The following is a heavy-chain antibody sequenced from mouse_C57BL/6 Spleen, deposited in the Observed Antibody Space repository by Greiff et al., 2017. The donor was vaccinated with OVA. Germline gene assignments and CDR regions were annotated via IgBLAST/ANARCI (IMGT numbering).Heavy chain of an antibody. Sequence: EVQVVESGGGLVKPGGSLKLSCAASGFTFSSYAMSWVRQTPEKRLEWVATISDGGSYTYYPDNVKGRFTISRDNAKNNLYLQMSHLKSEDTAMYYCAIDGDYYCNFEGFAYWGQGTLVTVSA. CDR1: GFTFSSYA. V-gene: IGHV5-4*01. CDR2: ISDGGSYT. D-gene: IGHD2-1*01. J-gene: IGHJ3*01. CDR3: AIDGDYYCNFEGFAY.